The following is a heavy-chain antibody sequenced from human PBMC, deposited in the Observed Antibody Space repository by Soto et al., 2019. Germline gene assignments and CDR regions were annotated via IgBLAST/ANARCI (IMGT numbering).Heavy chain of an antibody. CDR2: IHNTGTT. Sequence: QVQLQESGPGLVKPSGTLSLTCVVSGASIFSDDWWTWVRQPPGKGLEWLGEIHNTGTTNYNSSPNSRVTISLDKIKNPFSLRLNSVTAADTAIYYCANWGGLHFPRVLWGRGTLVTVSS. CDR1: GASIFSDDW. D-gene: IGHD3-16*01. V-gene: IGHV4-4*02. CDR3: ANWGGLHFPRVL. J-gene: IGHJ1*01.